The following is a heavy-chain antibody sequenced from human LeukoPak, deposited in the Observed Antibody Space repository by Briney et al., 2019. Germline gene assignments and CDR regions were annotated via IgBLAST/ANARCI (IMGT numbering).Heavy chain of an antibody. Sequence: GGSLRLSWAASGFTFSSYAMSWVRQAPGKGLEWVSAISGSGGSTYYADSVKGRFTISRDNSKNTLYLQMNSLRAEDTAVYYCAKLEGYCSSTSCPWGFDYWGQGTLVTVSS. CDR3: AKLEGYCSSTSCPWGFDY. V-gene: IGHV3-23*01. CDR2: ISGSGGST. J-gene: IGHJ4*02. D-gene: IGHD2-2*01. CDR1: GFTFSSYA.